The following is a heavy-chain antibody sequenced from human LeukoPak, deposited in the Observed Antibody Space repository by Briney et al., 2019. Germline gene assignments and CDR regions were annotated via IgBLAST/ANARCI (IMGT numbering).Heavy chain of an antibody. Sequence: GGSLRLSCVASAFTFSDYSMNWVRQAPGKGLEWVSYIGGRSSTIYYADSVKGRFTISRDNAKNSVYLQMNSLRAEDTAVYYCARDRITSGSYFFDYWGQGTLVTVSS. CDR2: IGGRSSTI. CDR3: ARDRITSGSYFFDY. V-gene: IGHV3-48*01. D-gene: IGHD1-26*01. CDR1: AFTFSDYS. J-gene: IGHJ4*02.